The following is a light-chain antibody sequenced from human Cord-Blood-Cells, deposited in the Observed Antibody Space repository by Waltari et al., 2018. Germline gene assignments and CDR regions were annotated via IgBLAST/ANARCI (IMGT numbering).Light chain of an antibody. CDR1: ISDVGGYNY. Sequence: QSALTQPASVSGSPGQSITIPCTGTISDVGGYNYVSWYQQHPGKAPKLMIYDVSKRPSGVSNRFSGSKSGNTASLTISGLQAEDEADYYCSSYTSSSTVFGGGTKLTVL. CDR3: SSYTSSSTV. J-gene: IGLJ3*02. V-gene: IGLV2-14*01. CDR2: DVS.